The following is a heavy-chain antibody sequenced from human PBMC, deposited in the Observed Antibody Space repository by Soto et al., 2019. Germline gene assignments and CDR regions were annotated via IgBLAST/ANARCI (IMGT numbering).Heavy chain of an antibody. J-gene: IGHJ5*02. Sequence: QVQLVQSRAEVKKPGASVKVSCKASGYTLTSYDINWVRQATGQGLEWMGWMNPNSGNTGYAQKFQDRVTMTRNTSISPAYMELSSLRSEDTAVYYCARVIGGHGVLDPWGQGTLVTVSS. CDR2: MNPNSGNT. D-gene: IGHD5-12*01. V-gene: IGHV1-8*01. CDR1: GYTLTSYD. CDR3: ARVIGGHGVLDP.